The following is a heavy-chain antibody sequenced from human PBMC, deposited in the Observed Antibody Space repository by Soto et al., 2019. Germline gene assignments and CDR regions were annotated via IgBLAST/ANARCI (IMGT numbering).Heavy chain of an antibody. CDR1: GGTFSSYS. Sequence: QVQLVQSGAEVKKPGSSVKDSCKASGGTFSSYSINWERQAPGQGLEWMGGIIPIFGTANYAQKFQGRVTLTADESTSTAHMELSSLRNEDTAVYYCARPFQSWPGGWYFDLWGRGTLVTVSS. V-gene: IGHV1-69*01. J-gene: IGHJ2*01. CDR2: IIPIFGTA. CDR3: ARPFQSWPGGWYFDL. D-gene: IGHD3-16*01.